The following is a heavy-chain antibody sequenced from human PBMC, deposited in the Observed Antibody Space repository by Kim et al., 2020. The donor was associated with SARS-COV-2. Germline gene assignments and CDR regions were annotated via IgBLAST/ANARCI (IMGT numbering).Heavy chain of an antibody. CDR1: GYSFTSYW. CDR2: IYPGDSDT. V-gene: IGHV5-51*01. J-gene: IGHJ5*02. CDR3: ARHGKDYGDAQNWFDP. D-gene: IGHD4-17*01. Sequence: GESLKISCKGSGYSFTSYWIGWVRQMPGKGLEWMGIIYPGDSDTRYSPSFQGQVTISADKSISTAYLQWSSLKASDTAMYYCARHGKDYGDAQNWFDPWGQGTLVTVSS.